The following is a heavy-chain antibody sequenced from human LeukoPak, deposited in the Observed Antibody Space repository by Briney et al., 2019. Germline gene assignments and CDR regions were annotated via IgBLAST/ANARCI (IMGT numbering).Heavy chain of an antibody. V-gene: IGHV4-30-4*08. CDR3: ARELISYGTYYYDSSGLNY. J-gene: IGHJ4*02. CDR1: GGSISSGDYY. Sequence: SQTLSLTCTVSGGSISSGDYYWSWIRQPPGKGLEWIGYIYYSGSNYYNPSLKSRVTISVDTSKNQFSLKLSSVTAADTAVYYCARELISYGTYYYDSSGLNYWGQGTLVTVSS. CDR2: IYYSGSN. D-gene: IGHD3-22*01.